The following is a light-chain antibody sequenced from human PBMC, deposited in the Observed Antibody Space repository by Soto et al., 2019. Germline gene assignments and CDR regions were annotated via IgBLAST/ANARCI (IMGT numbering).Light chain of an antibody. CDR3: QSYDSSLSRV. CDR2: GTS. Sequence: QSVLTQPPSVSGAPGQRVTISCTGSSSNIGAGNDVHRYQQLPGTAPKLLIYGTSNRPSGVPDRFSGSKSGTSASLAITGLQAEDEADYYCQSYDSSLSRVFGGGTKLTVL. V-gene: IGLV1-40*01. CDR1: SSNIGAGND. J-gene: IGLJ2*01.